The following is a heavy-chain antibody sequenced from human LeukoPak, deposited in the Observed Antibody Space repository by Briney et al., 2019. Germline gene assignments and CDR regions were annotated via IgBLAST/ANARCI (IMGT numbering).Heavy chain of an antibody. D-gene: IGHD3-16*02. CDR3: AREIVSVDY. Sequence: SETLSLTCTVSGGSISSSSYYWGWIRQPAGKGLEWIGRIYTSGSTNYNPSLKSRVTISVDTSKNQFSLKLSSVTAADTAVYYCAREIVSVDYWGQGTLVTVSS. V-gene: IGHV4-61*02. CDR2: IYTSGST. CDR1: GGSISSSSYY. J-gene: IGHJ4*02.